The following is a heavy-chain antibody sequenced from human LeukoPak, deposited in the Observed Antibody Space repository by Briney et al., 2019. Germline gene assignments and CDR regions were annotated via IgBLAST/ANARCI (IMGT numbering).Heavy chain of an antibody. CDR3: ARTRLSGYSSGWGKDAFDI. Sequence: ASVKVSCEASGSTFTSYDINWVRQATGQGLEWMGWMNPNSGHTGYAQKFQGRVTMTRNTSVSTAYMELSSLTSEDTAVYYCARTRLSGYSSGWGKDAFDIWGQGTMVTVSS. V-gene: IGHV1-8*01. D-gene: IGHD6-19*01. CDR2: MNPNSGHT. J-gene: IGHJ3*02. CDR1: GSTFTSYD.